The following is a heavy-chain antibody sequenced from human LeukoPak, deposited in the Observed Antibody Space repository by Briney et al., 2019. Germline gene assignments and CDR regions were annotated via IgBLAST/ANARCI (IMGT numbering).Heavy chain of an antibody. D-gene: IGHD2-2*01. CDR1: GYTFTSYD. V-gene: IGHV1-8*01. Sequence: ASVKVSCKASGYTFTSYDINWVRQATGQGLEWMGWMNPNSGNTGYAQKFQGRVTMTRNTSISTAYMELSSLRSEDTAVYYCARGRVVPAAKRRYDHYYFDYWGQGPLVTVSS. J-gene: IGHJ4*02. CDR3: ARGRVVPAAKRRYDHYYFDY. CDR2: MNPNSGNT.